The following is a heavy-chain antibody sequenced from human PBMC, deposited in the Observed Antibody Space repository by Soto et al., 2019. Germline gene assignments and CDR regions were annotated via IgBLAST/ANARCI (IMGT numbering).Heavy chain of an antibody. CDR1: GYSFTSYW. J-gene: IGHJ6*02. Sequence: PGESLKISCKGSGYSFTSYWIGWARQMPGKGLEWMGIIYPGDSDTRYSPSFQGQVTISADKSISTAYLQWSSLKASDTAMYYCARTAAAGKYYYGMDVWGQGTTXTVSS. D-gene: IGHD6-13*01. CDR3: ARTAAAGKYYYGMDV. V-gene: IGHV5-51*01. CDR2: IYPGDSDT.